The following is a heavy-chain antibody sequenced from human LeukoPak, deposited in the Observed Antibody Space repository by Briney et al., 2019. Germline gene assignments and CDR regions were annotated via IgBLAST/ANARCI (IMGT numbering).Heavy chain of an antibody. CDR1: GGSISSYY. CDR3: ARVACSGGSCYGDY. Sequence: SETLSLTCTVSGGSISSYYWSWIRQPPGKGLEWIGYIYYSGSTNYNPSLKSRVTISVDTSKDQFSLKLSSVTAADTAVYYCARVACSGGSCYGDYWGQGTLVTVSS. D-gene: IGHD2-15*01. V-gene: IGHV4-59*01. J-gene: IGHJ4*02. CDR2: IYYSGST.